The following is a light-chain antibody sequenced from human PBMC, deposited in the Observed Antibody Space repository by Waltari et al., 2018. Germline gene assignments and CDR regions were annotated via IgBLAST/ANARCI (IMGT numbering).Light chain of an antibody. Sequence: DTQVTQSPSTLSASVGDSVTITCRASQTILTWMAWYQQKPGKAPKLLIYKASRLESGVPSRFSGTASGTEFTLTISSLQAEDVAVYYCQQYYGIPGFGQGTKVEIK. CDR1: QTILTW. CDR3: QQYYGIPG. CDR2: KAS. V-gene: IGKV1-5*03. J-gene: IGKJ1*01.